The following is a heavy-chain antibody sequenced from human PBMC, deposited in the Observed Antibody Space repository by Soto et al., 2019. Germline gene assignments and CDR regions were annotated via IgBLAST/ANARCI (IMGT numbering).Heavy chain of an antibody. Sequence: ASVKVSCKVSGYTLTELSMHWVRQAPGKGLEWMGGFDPEDGETIYARKFQGRVTMTEDTSTDTAYMELSSLRSEDTAVHYCARVGYPGHYFDYWGRGTLVTVSS. D-gene: IGHD6-13*01. J-gene: IGHJ4*02. CDR2: FDPEDGET. V-gene: IGHV1-24*01. CDR3: ARVGYPGHYFDY. CDR1: GYTLTELS.